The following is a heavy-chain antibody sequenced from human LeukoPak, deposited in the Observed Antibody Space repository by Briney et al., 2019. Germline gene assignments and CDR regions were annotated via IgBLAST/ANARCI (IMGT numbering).Heavy chain of an antibody. Sequence: GGSLRLSCAASGFTFSSYAMHWVRQAPEKGLEWVSSIIDSGISTYYGDSVKGRFTISRDNSKNTLYLQMNSLRAEDTAVYYCAKGSRGSYDYWGQGTLVTVSS. J-gene: IGHJ4*02. V-gene: IGHV3-23*01. CDR3: AKGSRGSYDY. CDR2: IIDSGIST. CDR1: GFTFSSYA. D-gene: IGHD1-26*01.